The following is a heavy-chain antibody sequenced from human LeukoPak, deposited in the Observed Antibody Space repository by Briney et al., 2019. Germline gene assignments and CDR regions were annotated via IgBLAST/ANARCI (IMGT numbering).Heavy chain of an antibody. V-gene: IGHV3-23*01. Sequence: GGSLRLSCAASRFTFSSYAMSWVRQAPGKGLEWVSAISGSGGSTYYADSVKGRFIISRDNSKNTLYLQMNSLRAEDTAVYYCAKGYNYYDSSPFDYWGQGTLVTVSS. CDR2: ISGSGGST. D-gene: IGHD3-22*01. CDR3: AKGYNYYDSSPFDY. CDR1: RFTFSSYA. J-gene: IGHJ4*02.